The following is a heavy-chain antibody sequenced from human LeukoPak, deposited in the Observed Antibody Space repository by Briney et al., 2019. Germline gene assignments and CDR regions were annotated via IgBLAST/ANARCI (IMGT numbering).Heavy chain of an antibody. CDR1: GSTFSSYA. Sequence: PGGSLRLSCAASGSTFSSYAMHWVRQAPGKGLEWVAVISYDGSNKYYADSVKGRFTISRDNSKNTLYLQMNSLRAEDTAVYYCARDTSVVVPAAIRGYYYYGMDVWGQGTTVTVSS. D-gene: IGHD2-2*02. J-gene: IGHJ6*02. CDR3: ARDTSVVVPAAIRGYYYYGMDV. CDR2: ISYDGSNK. V-gene: IGHV3-30-3*01.